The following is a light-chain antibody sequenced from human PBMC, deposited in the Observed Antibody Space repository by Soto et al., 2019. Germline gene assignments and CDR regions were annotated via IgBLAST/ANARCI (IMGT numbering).Light chain of an antibody. Sequence: QSVLTQPPSVSGAPGQRVTISWTGSSSNIGAGYDVHWYQQLPGTAPKLLIYGNSNRPSGVPDRFSGSKSGTSASLAITGLQAEDEADYYCQSYDSSLSAHYVFGTGTKVTVL. J-gene: IGLJ1*01. CDR1: SSNIGAGYD. CDR3: QSYDSSLSAHYV. CDR2: GNS. V-gene: IGLV1-40*01.